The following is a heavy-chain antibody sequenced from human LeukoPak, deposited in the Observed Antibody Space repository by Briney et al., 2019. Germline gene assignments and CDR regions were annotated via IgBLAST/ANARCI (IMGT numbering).Heavy chain of an antibody. D-gene: IGHD2-2*01. CDR1: GFTFSSYA. Sequence: GGSLRRSCAASGFTFSSYAMHWVRQTPGKGLEWVAVISYDGSNKYYADSVKGRFTISRDNSKNTLYLQMNSLRAEDTAVYYCARDFSVRYCSSTSCYGDYYYGMDVWGQGTTVTVSS. CDR3: ARDFSVRYCSSTSCYGDYYYGMDV. J-gene: IGHJ6*02. V-gene: IGHV3-30*04. CDR2: ISYDGSNK.